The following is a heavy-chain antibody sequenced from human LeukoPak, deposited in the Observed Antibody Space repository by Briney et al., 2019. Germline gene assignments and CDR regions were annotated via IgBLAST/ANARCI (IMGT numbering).Heavy chain of an antibody. J-gene: IGHJ6*03. CDR2: ISSLSGTI. Sequence: GGSLRLSCAASGFTFSSYSMNWVRQAPGEGLEWVSYISSLSGTIYYADSVKGRFTISRDNSKNTLYLQMNSLRAEDTAVYYCAKDSLKDYYYYMDVWGKGTTVTVSS. CDR3: AKDSLKDYYYYMDV. CDR1: GFTFSSYS. V-gene: IGHV3-48*01.